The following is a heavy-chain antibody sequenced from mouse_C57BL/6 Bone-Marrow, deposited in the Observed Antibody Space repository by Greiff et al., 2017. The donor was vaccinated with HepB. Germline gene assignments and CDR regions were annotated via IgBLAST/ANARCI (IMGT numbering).Heavy chain of an antibody. D-gene: IGHD1-1*01. CDR2: ISNLAYSI. V-gene: IGHV5-15*01. J-gene: IGHJ4*01. Sequence: EVQVVESGGGLVQPGGSLKLSCAASGFTFSDYGMAWVRQAPRKGPEWVAFISNLAYSIYYADTVTGRFTISRENAKNTLYLEMSSLRSEDTAMYYCARHPLRYYAMDYWGQGTSVTVSS. CDR3: ARHPLRYYAMDY. CDR1: GFTFSDYG.